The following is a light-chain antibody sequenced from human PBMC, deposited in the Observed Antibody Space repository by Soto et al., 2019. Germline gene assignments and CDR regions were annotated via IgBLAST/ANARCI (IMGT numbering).Light chain of an antibody. Sequence: EIIMTQSPATLSVSAGERATLSCWASQSVGNNLAWYQQKPGQVPRLLIYYASTRATGIPARFSGSGSGTEFTLTISSLQSEDFALYYCQQYNDWPPITFGQGTRLEIK. CDR1: QSVGNN. J-gene: IGKJ5*01. CDR2: YAS. V-gene: IGKV3-15*01. CDR3: QQYNDWPPIT.